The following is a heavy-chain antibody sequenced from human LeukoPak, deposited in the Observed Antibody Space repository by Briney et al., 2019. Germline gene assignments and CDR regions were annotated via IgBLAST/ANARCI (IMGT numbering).Heavy chain of an antibody. CDR1: GFIFSDYG. V-gene: IGHV3-30*18. D-gene: IGHD6-13*01. CDR3: AKEGGTTSWLTADT. J-gene: IGHJ5*02. Sequence: GGSLRLSCAASGFIFSDYGMHWVRQAPGKGLEWVAVISYDGGEIHYGDSVEGRFTISRDNSKNTVDLQMDSLRVEDTAVYYCAKEGGTTSWLTADTWGQGTLLTVSS. CDR2: ISYDGGEI.